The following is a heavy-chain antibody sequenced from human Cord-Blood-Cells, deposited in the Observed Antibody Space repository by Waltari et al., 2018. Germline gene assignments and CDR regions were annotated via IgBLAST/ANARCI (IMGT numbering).Heavy chain of an antibody. J-gene: IGHJ3*02. CDR2: INHSGST. D-gene: IGHD3-10*01. CDR1: GGSFSGYY. Sequence: QVQLQQWGAGLLKPSETLSLTCAVYGGSFSGYYWSWIRQPPGKGLEWIGEINHSGSTNYNPSLKSRVTRSVDTSKNQFSLKLSSVTAADTAVYYCARGRRIIRRSMGAFDIWGQGTMVTVSS. CDR3: ARGRRIIRRSMGAFDI. V-gene: IGHV4-34*01.